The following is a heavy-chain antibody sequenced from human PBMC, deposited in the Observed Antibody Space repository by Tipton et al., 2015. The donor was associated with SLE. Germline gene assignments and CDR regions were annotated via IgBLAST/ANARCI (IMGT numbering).Heavy chain of an antibody. D-gene: IGHD6-6*01. J-gene: IGHJ4*02. CDR2: IYHSGST. CDR1: GYSISSGYY. Sequence: TLSLTCTVSGYSISSGYYWGWIRQPPGKGLEWIGSIYHSGSTYYNPSLKSRVTISVDTSKNQFSLKLSSVTAADTAVYYCARGLIAARPFDYWGQGTLVTVSS. V-gene: IGHV4-38-2*02. CDR3: ARGLIAARPFDY.